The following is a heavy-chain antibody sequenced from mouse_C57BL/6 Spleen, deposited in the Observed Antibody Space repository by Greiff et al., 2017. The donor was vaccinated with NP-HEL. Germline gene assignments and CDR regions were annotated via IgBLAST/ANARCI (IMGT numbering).Heavy chain of an antibody. CDR2: ISDGGSYT. CDR1: GFTFSSYA. CDR3: ARGGTTTGFFDD. D-gene: IGHD4-1*02. J-gene: IGHJ2*01. V-gene: IGHV5-4*01. Sequence: VQLKQSGGGLVKPGGSLKLSCAASGFTFSSYAMSWVRQTPEKRLEWVATISDGGSYTYYPAFVKGRFTIYRDNAKNNLYLQMSHLKAEDTAMYYCARGGTTTGFFDDWGQGTTLTVA.